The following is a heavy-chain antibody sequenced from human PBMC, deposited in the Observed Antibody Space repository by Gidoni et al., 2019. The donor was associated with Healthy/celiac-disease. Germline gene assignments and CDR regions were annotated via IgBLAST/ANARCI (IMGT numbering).Heavy chain of an antibody. V-gene: IGHV3-23*04. CDR2: ISGSGGST. J-gene: IGHJ4*02. CDR3: AKGDYDYYGSGSYPFDY. CDR1: GFTFSSYP. D-gene: IGHD3-10*01. Sequence: EVQLVESGGGLVQPGGSLRLSCAASGFTFSSYPMSWVRPAPGTGLDWVSAISGSGGSTYYADSVKGRFTISRDNSKNTLYLQMNSLRAEDTAVYYCAKGDYDYYGSGSYPFDYWGQGTLVTVSS.